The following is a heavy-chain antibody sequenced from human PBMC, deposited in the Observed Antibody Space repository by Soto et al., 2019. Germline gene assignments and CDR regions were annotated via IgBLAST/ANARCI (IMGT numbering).Heavy chain of an antibody. J-gene: IGHJ4*02. CDR1: GYTFTDYY. CDR2: FSPSGGSV. CDR3: ESDGGGELLWIAY. D-gene: IGHD3-16*01. V-gene: IGHV1-46*01. Sequence: QVQLVQSGAEVKTPGAAVKVSCKTSGYTFTDYYMHWVRQAPGQGLELMVVFSPSGGSVTSAQKFQVRVTMTSETSTRTVYMEISRLRSDATAVYYCESDGGGELLWIAYWCQGTPGTVSS.